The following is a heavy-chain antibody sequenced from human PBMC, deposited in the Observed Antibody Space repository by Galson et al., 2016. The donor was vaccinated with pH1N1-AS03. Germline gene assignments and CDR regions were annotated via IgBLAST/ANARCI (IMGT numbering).Heavy chain of an antibody. CDR1: GFTFSSYT. CDR2: ISYDGTEK. CDR3: ARGSLVRGVIMPSDY. Sequence: SLRLSCAASGFTFSSYTMHWVRQAPGKGLEWVTLISYDGTEKRYADSVKGRFTISRDNPQNALYLQVDSLRAEDTAVYYCARGSLVRGVIMPSDYWGQGTLVTVSS. V-gene: IGHV3-30*04. D-gene: IGHD3-10*01. J-gene: IGHJ4*02.